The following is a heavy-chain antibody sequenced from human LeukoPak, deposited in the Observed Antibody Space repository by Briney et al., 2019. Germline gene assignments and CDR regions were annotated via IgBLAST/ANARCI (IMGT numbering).Heavy chain of an antibody. J-gene: IGHJ4*02. Sequence: SQTLSLTCAVSGGSISSGGYSWSWIRQPPGKGLEWIGYIYHSGSTYYNPSLKSRVTISVDRSKNQFSLKLSSVTAADTAVYYCARATDSSGSALYWGQGTLVTVSS. CDR1: GGSISSGGYS. V-gene: IGHV4-30-2*01. D-gene: IGHD3-22*01. CDR3: ARATDSSGSALY. CDR2: IYHSGST.